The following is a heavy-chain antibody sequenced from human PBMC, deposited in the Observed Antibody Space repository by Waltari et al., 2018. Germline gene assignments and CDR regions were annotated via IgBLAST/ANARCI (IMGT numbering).Heavy chain of an antibody. V-gene: IGHV1-69-2*01. Sequence: EVQLVQSGAEVKKPGATVKISCKVSGYTFTDYYMHWVQQAPGKGLEWMGLVDPEDGETIYAEKFQGRVTITADTSTDTAYMELSSLRSEDTAVYYCATDVAYCGGDCYSYFDYWGQGTLVTVSS. D-gene: IGHD2-21*01. CDR1: GYTFTDYY. J-gene: IGHJ4*02. CDR2: VDPEDGET. CDR3: ATDVAYCGGDCYSYFDY.